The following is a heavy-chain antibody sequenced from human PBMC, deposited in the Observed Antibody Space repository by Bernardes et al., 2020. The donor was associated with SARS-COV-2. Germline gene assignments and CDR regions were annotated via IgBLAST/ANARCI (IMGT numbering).Heavy chain of an antibody. J-gene: IGHJ4*02. D-gene: IGHD5-12*01. CDR3: ARGTRAGYSGYEVDV. Sequence: SEPLSLTCTVSGGSISAYYWNWFRQSPGKGLEWIGYFQYVRGTIYNPTLKSRVTIPVDTSKSLFSLTVSSVTAADTAMYYCARGTRAGYSGYEVDVWGQGTLVTVSS. CDR2: FQYVRGT. CDR1: GGSISAYY. V-gene: IGHV4-59*01.